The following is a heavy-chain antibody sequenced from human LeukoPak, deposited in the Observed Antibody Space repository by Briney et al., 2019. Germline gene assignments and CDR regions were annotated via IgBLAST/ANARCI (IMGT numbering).Heavy chain of an antibody. Sequence: ASVKVSCKVSGYTLTELSMHWVRQAPGKGLEWMGGFDPEDGETIYAQKFQGRVTMTEDTSTDTAYMELSSLRAEDTALYYCAKDFFSSGWSMGYWGQGTLVTVSS. J-gene: IGHJ4*02. D-gene: IGHD6-19*01. CDR2: FDPEDGET. V-gene: IGHV1-24*01. CDR1: GYTLTELS. CDR3: AKDFFSSGWSMGY.